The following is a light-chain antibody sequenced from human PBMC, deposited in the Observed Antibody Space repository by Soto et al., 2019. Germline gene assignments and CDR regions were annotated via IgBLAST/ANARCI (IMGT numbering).Light chain of an antibody. CDR3: QQYDNWPQT. CDR1: QSVSSN. CDR2: GAS. J-gene: IGKJ1*01. V-gene: IGKV3-15*01. Sequence: IVMTQSPATLSVSPWERATLSCRASQSVSSNLVWYQQKPGQAPRLLIYGASTRATGIPVRFSGSGSGTEFTLTINSLQSEDFALYYCQQYDNWPQTFGQGTKVDIK.